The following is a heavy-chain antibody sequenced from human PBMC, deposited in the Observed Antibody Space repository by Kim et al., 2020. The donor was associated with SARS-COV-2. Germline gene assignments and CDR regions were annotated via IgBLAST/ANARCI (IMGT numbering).Heavy chain of an antibody. CDR3: AGLAAAGYYYYGMDV. Sequence: SLNTRITISVDTSKNQFSLKLSSVTAADTAVYYCAGLAAAGYYYYGMDVWGQGTTVTVSS. J-gene: IGHJ6*02. V-gene: IGHV4-34*01. D-gene: IGHD6-13*01.